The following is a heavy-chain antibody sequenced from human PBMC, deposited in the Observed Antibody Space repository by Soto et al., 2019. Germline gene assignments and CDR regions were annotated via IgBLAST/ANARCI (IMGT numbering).Heavy chain of an antibody. CDR1: GYTFTRSG. CDR2: INPDNGNT. Sequence: ASVKVSCKASGYTFTRSGISWVRQAPGQGLEWLGWINPDNGNTNYAQHLQGRVSLTTDTSTSTAYMDLRSLRSDDTAVYYCERNKVIKTFGVYFMYYYGRDVWGQGTTVTASS. V-gene: IGHV1-18*01. J-gene: IGHJ6*02. D-gene: IGHD3-9*01. CDR3: ERNKVIKTFGVYFMYYYGRDV.